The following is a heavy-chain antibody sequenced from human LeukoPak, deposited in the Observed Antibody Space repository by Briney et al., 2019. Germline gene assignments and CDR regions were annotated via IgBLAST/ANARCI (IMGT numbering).Heavy chain of an antibody. CDR2: LFYSGNA. D-gene: IGHD2-15*01. V-gene: IGHV4-39*07. J-gene: IGHJ4*02. CDR3: ATLRSCSPDYFDH. CDR1: GGSYSSSGYY. Sequence: SETLSLTCAVSGGSYSSSGYYWGCFRQPPGKGLEWIGSLFYSGNAYYNPSLKSRVTISVDTSKNHFSLKLRSVTAADTAVYYCATLRSCSPDYFDHWGQGTLVTVSS.